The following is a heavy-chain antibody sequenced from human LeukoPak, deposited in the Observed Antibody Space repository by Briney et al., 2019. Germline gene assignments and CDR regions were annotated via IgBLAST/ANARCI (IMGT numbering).Heavy chain of an antibody. CDR2: INHSGST. Sequence: SETLSLTCAVYGGSFNGYYWTWIRQPPGKGLEWIGEINHSGSTDYNPSLKSRVTISVDTSNKQISLKLSSVTAADTAVYYCARYYGSGLNKIDYWGQGTLVTASS. J-gene: IGHJ4*02. D-gene: IGHD3-10*01. CDR3: ARYYGSGLNKIDY. CDR1: GGSFNGYY. V-gene: IGHV4-34*01.